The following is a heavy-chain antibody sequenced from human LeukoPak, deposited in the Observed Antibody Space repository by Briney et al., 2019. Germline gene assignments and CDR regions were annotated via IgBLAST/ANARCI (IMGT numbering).Heavy chain of an antibody. CDR1: RFTFSTYW. V-gene: IGHV3-7*01. CDR3: ARSGYSGYY. CDR2: INQDGSDK. D-gene: IGHD5-12*01. Sequence: PGGSLRLSCAASRFTFSTYWMSWVRQAPGKGLEWVANINQDGSDKYYVDSVKGRFTISRDNAKNSLYLQMNSLRAEDTAVYYCARSGYSGYYWGQGTLVTVSS. J-gene: IGHJ4*02.